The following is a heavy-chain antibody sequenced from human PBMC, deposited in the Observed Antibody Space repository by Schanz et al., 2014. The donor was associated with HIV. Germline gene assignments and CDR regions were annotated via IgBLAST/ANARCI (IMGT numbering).Heavy chain of an antibody. CDR1: GYTFNDYF. D-gene: IGHD2-2*01. CDR2: IKPNDGGT. CDR3: ARSRFQLQWFDS. V-gene: IGHV1-2*02. J-gene: IGHJ5*01. Sequence: QVQLVQSGAAVKKPEASVKVSCKASGYTFNDYFIHWIRQAPGQVLEWMGWIKPNDGGTKSAQKFLGRVTMTRDSPISTAYMELTRPTSDDTAVYYCARSRFQLQWFDSWGQGTRVTVSS.